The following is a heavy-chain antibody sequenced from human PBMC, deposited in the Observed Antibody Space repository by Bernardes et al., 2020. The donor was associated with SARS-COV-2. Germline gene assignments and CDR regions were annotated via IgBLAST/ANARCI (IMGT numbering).Heavy chain of an antibody. J-gene: IGHJ4*02. CDR1: GFTFSSYW. CDR3: VRGPSDGHGRFEY. Sequence: WSLRLSCAASGFTFSSYWMHWVRQAPGKGLVWVSRISGDGRTTTYADSVKGRFTISRDNARNTLYLQMNSLRDEDTAIYYCVRGPSDGHGRFEYWGQGTLGTVSS. V-gene: IGHV3-74*01. CDR2: ISGDGRTT.